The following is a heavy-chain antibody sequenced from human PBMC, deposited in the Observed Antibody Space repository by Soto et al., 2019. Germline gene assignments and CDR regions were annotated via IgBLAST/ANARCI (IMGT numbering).Heavy chain of an antibody. Sequence: PGGSLRLSCAASGFTFSSYGMHWVRQAPGKGLEWVAVISYDGSNKYHADSVKGRFTISRDNSKNTLYLQMNSLRAEDTAVYYCAKGPEEGIVVVPAALFDYWGQGTLVTVSS. CDR3: AKGPEEGIVVVPAALFDY. D-gene: IGHD2-2*01. V-gene: IGHV3-30*18. CDR2: ISYDGSNK. J-gene: IGHJ4*02. CDR1: GFTFSSYG.